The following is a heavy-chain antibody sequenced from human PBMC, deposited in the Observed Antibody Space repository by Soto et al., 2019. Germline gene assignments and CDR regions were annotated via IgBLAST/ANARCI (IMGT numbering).Heavy chain of an antibody. D-gene: IGHD5-12*01. CDR3: ARATSARRFDY. CDR1: GFTFSSYG. J-gene: IGHJ4*02. V-gene: IGHV3-33*01. Sequence: QPGGSLRLSCAASGFTFSSYGMHWVRQAPGKGLEWVAVIWYDGSNKYYADSVKGRFTISRDNSKNTLYLQMNSLRAEDTAVYYCARATSARRFDYRGQVPLVTVSS. CDR2: IWYDGSNK.